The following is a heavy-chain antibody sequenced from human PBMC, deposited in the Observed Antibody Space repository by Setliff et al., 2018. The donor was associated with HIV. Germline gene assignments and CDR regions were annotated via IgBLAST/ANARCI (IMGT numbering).Heavy chain of an antibody. Sequence: GASVKVSCKASGYTFTSYCVHWVRQAPGQGLEWMGIINPSGGSTSYAQKFQGRVTMTRDTSTSTVYMELSSLTSEDTAVYYCARGRDGYNYLLREDYWGQGTLVTVSS. V-gene: IGHV1-46*01. CDR3: ARGRDGYNYLLREDY. J-gene: IGHJ4*02. D-gene: IGHD5-12*01. CDR1: GYTFTSYC. CDR2: INPSGGST.